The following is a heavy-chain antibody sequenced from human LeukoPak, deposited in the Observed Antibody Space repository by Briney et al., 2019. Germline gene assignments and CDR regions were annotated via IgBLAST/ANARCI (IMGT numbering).Heavy chain of an antibody. V-gene: IGHV3-30*18. D-gene: IGHD4-11*01. CDR3: AKEVRGMDV. J-gene: IGHJ6*02. CDR2: ISYDGSNK. CDR1: GFTFSSYG. Sequence: GRSLRLSCAASGFTFSSYGMHWVRQAPGKGLEWVAVISYDGSNKYYADSVKGRFTISRDNSKNTLYLQVNSLRAEDTAVYYCAKEVRGMDVWGQGTTVTVSS.